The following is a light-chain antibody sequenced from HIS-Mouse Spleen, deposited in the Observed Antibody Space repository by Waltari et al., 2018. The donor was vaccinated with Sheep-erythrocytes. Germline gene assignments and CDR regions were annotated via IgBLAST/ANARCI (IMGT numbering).Light chain of an antibody. CDR1: QSTSSY. J-gene: IGKJ2*01. Sequence: DIQMTQSPSSLSASVGDRVTITCRASQSTSSYLNWYLQKPGKAPKLLIYAASSLQSGVPSRFSGSGSGTDFTLTISSLQPEDFATYYCQQSYSTPYTFSQGTKLEIK. CDR3: QQSYSTPYT. V-gene: IGKV1-39*01. CDR2: AAS.